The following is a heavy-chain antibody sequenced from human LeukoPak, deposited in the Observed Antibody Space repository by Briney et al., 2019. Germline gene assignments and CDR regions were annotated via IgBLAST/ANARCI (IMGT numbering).Heavy chain of an antibody. Sequence: VASVKVSCKASGYTFTDYYMHWVRQAPGQGLEWMGWVNLNNGGTKYEQKFQGKVTMTRDTSVSTAYMELSRLTSDDTAVYYCARDDGTSSENAFDIWGQGTMVTVSS. CDR2: VNLNNGGT. CDR1: GYTFTDYY. V-gene: IGHV1-2*02. D-gene: IGHD6-6*01. CDR3: ARDDGTSSENAFDI. J-gene: IGHJ3*02.